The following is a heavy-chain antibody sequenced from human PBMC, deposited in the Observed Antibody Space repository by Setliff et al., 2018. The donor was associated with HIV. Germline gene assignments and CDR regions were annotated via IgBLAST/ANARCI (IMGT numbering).Heavy chain of an antibody. CDR1: GGSFINYY. V-gene: IGHV4-34*01. J-gene: IGHJ5*02. Sequence: LSLTCAVYGGSFINYYWSWIRQSPGKGLEWIGEITHSGSTNYNPSLKSRVTISVDTSKNQFSLKLTSVTAADTAVYYCARGPVVVIPAPRWRWFDPWGRRTLVTVSS. CDR3: ARGPVVVIPAPRWRWFDP. D-gene: IGHD2-2*01. CDR2: ITHSGST.